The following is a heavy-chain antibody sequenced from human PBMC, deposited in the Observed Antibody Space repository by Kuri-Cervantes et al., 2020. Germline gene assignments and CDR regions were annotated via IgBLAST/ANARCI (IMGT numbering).Heavy chain of an antibody. CDR2: INHSGST. J-gene: IGHJ6*02. CDR3: ARGYDSSGYYYKSPWSSYYGMDV. D-gene: IGHD3-22*01. Sequence: SETLSLTCAVYGGSFSGYYWSWIRQPPGKGLEWIGEINHSGSTNYSPSLKSRVTISVDTSKNQFSLKLSSVTAADTAVYYCARGYDSSGYYYKSPWSSYYGMDVWGQGTTVTVSS. V-gene: IGHV4-34*01. CDR1: GGSFSGYY.